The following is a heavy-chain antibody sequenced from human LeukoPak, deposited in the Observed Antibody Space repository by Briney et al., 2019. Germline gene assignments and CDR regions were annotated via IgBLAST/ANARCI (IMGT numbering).Heavy chain of an antibody. V-gene: IGHV3-21*01. CDR2: ISSSSSYI. CDR1: GFTFSSYS. D-gene: IGHD1-26*01. CDR3: ARVIPLGSYHRAGY. J-gene: IGHJ4*02. Sequence: GGSLRLSCAASGFTFSSYSMNWVRQAPGKGLEWVSSISSSSSYIYYADSVKGRFTISRDNAKNSLYLQMNSPRAEDTAVYYCARVIPLGSYHRAGYWGQGTLVTVSS.